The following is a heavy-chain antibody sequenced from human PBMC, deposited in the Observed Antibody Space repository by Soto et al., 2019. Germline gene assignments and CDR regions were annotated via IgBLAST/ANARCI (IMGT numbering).Heavy chain of an antibody. CDR3: ANPPPTMESTIYYYYGMDV. J-gene: IGHJ6*02. V-gene: IGHV3-23*01. CDR2: ISGSGGST. Sequence: EVQLLESGGGLVQPGGSLRLSCAASGFTFSNYAMTWVRQAPGKGLEWVSAISGSGGSTYYADSVKGRFTISRDNSKNTLYPQMATLRSEDTAVYYCANPPPTMESTIYYYYGMDVWGQGTTVTVSS. D-gene: IGHD1-26*01. CDR1: GFTFSNYA.